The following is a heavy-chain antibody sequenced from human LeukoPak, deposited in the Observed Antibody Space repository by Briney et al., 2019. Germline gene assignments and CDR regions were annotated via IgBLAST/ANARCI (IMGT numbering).Heavy chain of an antibody. CDR3: ARALSLDFWSSHYFDY. CDR1: GFTFSSYS. CDR2: ISSSSSYI. D-gene: IGHD3-3*01. V-gene: IGHV3-21*01. J-gene: IGHJ4*02. Sequence: GGSLRLSCAASGFTFSSYSMNWVRQAPGKGLEWVSSISSSSSYIYYADSVKGRFTISRDNAKNSLYLQMNSLRAEDTAVYYCARALSLDFWSSHYFDYWGQGTLVTVSS.